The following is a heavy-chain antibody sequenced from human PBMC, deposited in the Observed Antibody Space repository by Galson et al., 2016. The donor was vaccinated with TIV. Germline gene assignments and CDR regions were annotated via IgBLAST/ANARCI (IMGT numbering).Heavy chain of an antibody. V-gene: IGHV3-23*01. CDR1: GFTFNNYA. CDR2: ISGSGGIT. Sequence: LRLPCAASGFTFNNYAMHWVRQAPGKGLEWVSGISGSGGITYIAESVKGRFAISSDNSRDTLYLQPNSLRAEDTAVYYCAKRRNYGGDALESWGQGTMVTVPS. CDR3: AKRRNYGGDALES. J-gene: IGHJ3*02. D-gene: IGHD4-23*01.